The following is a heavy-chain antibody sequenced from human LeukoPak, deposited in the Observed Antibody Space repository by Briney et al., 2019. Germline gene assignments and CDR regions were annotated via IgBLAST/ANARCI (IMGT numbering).Heavy chain of an antibody. J-gene: IGHJ4*02. CDR2: ISYDGSNK. CDR3: ARGPGDFDWLGYPDY. CDR1: GFTFSSYA. V-gene: IGHV3-30-3*01. D-gene: IGHD3-9*01. Sequence: GGSLRPSCAASGFTFSSYAMHWVRQAPGKGLEWVAVISYDGSNKYYADSVKGRFTISRDNSKNTLYLQMNSLRAEDTAVYYCARGPGDFDWLGYPDYWGQGTLVTVSS.